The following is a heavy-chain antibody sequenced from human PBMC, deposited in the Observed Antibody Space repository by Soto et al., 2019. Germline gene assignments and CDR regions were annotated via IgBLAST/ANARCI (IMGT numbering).Heavy chain of an antibody. CDR2: IDYNEINQ. CDR1: EFIFINYG. V-gene: IGHV3-33*01. J-gene: IGHJ4*02. D-gene: IGHD2-2*01. Sequence: LRLSCVASEFIFINYGMHWVRQAPGKGLEWVAGIDYNEINQYYIDPVKGRFTISRNQSKNTLYLQMNSLRAEDTAVYYCARDFFPVPTCLEFWGPGVLVTVS. CDR3: ARDFFPVPTCLEF.